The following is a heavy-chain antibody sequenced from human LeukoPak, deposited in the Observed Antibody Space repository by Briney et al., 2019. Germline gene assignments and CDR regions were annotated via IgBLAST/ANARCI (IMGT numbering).Heavy chain of an antibody. Sequence: QAGGSLRLSCAASGFTFSSNSMNWVRQAPGKGLEWVSYISGSGNTIYYADSVKGRFTISRDNAKNSLFLQMNSLRAEDTAVYFCARGTPVPAATPYYFDYWGQGTLVTASS. CDR1: GFTFSSNS. CDR3: ARGTPVPAATPYYFDY. D-gene: IGHD2-2*01. V-gene: IGHV3-48*04. J-gene: IGHJ4*02. CDR2: ISGSGNTI.